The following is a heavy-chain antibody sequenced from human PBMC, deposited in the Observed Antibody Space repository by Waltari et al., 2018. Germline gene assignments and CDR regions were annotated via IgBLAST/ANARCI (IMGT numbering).Heavy chain of an antibody. Sequence: QVQLQESGPGLAKASQTLSLTCDVSGGSISNLNFYWSWIRQPAGKGLEWIGRIYRSGVTDYNPSLRGRATMCRDMSKNQFSLTVDSLIAADTAVYYCAVSPDTATSRAAFHFWGPGTTVSVSS. D-gene: IGHD5-18*01. CDR2: IYRSGVT. CDR1: GGSISNLNFY. CDR3: AVSPDTATSRAAFHF. J-gene: IGHJ6*02. V-gene: IGHV4-61*02.